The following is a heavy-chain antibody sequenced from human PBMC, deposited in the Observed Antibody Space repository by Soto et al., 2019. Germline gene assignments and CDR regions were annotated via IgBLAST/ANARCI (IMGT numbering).Heavy chain of an antibody. J-gene: IGHJ5*02. CDR2: IDPTDSHT. D-gene: IGHD2-2*01. CDR3: ARSSVGDCTSTSCQTYTWFDP. CDR1: GYNFRSDW. V-gene: IGHV5-10-1*01. Sequence: GESLKISFKVSGYNFRSDWITWVRQMPGKGLEWMGRIDPTDSHTAYSPSFQGHVTISVDKSTSTAYLQWGSLKASDTAMYYCARSSVGDCTSTSCQTYTWFDPWGQGTLVTVSS.